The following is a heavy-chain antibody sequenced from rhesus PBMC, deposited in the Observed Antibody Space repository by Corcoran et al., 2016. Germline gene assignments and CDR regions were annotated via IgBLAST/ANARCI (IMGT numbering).Heavy chain of an antibody. CDR2: ISGSGGAT. Sequence: QLQLQESGPGLVKPSETLSLTCAVSGGSISSNYWSWIRQPPGKGLEWIGRISGSGGATDYNPSLKMRVTISTDTSKNQFSLKLSSVTAADTAVYYCARDGQYCTGSGCYLYFDYWGQGVLVTVSS. J-gene: IGHJ4*01. CDR3: ARDGQYCTGSGCYLYFDY. D-gene: IGHD2-21*01. CDR1: GGSISSNY. V-gene: IGHV4-173*01.